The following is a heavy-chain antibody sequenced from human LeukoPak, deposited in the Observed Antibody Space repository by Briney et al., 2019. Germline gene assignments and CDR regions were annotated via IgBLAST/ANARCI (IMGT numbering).Heavy chain of an antibody. Sequence: GGSLRLSCAASGFTFSSYAMHWVRQAPGKGLEWVAVISYDGSNKYYADSVKGRFTISRDNSKNTLYLQMNSLRAEDMAVYYCARSWNLNWFDPWGQGTLVTVSS. CDR2: ISYDGSNK. J-gene: IGHJ5*02. CDR3: ARSWNLNWFDP. CDR1: GFTFSSYA. V-gene: IGHV3-30*01. D-gene: IGHD1-1*01.